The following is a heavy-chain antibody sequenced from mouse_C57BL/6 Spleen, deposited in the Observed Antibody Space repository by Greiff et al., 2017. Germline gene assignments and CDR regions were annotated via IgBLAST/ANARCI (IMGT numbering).Heavy chain of an antibody. J-gene: IGHJ2*01. CDR2: INPNNGGT. CDR1: GYTFTDYN. CDR3: ARWDDGYYGFDY. V-gene: IGHV1-18*01. Sequence: VQLQQSGPELVKPGASVKIPCKASGYTFTDYNMDWVKQSHGKSLEWIGDINPNNGGTIYNQKFKGKATLTVDKSSSTAYMELRSLTSEDTAVYYCARWDDGYYGFDYWGQGTTLTVSS. D-gene: IGHD2-3*01.